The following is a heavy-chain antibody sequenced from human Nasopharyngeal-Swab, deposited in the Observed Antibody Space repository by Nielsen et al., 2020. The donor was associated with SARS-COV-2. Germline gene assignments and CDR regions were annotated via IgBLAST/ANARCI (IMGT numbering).Heavy chain of an antibody. CDR1: GGSISGYY. J-gene: IGHJ2*01. D-gene: IGHD1-26*01. V-gene: IGHV4-59*13. Sequence: SETLSLTCSVSGGSISGYYWSWIRQPPGKGLEWIGYVYFSGSTNYHPSLKSRVTISVDTSKNQFSLKLTSVTAADTAVYYCARAANSGDWYFDLWGRGTLVTVSS. CDR3: ARAANSGDWYFDL. CDR2: VYFSGST.